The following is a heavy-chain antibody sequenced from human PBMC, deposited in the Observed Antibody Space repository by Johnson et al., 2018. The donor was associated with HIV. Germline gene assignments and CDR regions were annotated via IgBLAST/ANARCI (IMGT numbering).Heavy chain of an antibody. CDR3: TTDHGSPDAFDI. V-gene: IGHV3-7*03. Sequence: VQLVESGGGLVQPGGSLRLSCAASGFTFSSYWMSWVRQAPGKGLAWVANIKHDGSEKYYADSVKGRFTISRDNSKNTLYVQMNSLKTEDTAVYYCTTDHGSPDAFDIWGQGTMVTVSS. D-gene: IGHD1-14*01. J-gene: IGHJ3*02. CDR1: GFTFSSYW. CDR2: IKHDGSEK.